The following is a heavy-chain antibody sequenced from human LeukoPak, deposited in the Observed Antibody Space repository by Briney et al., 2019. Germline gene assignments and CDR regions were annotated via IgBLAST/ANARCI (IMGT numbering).Heavy chain of an antibody. CDR3: ARVDYGDNYGMDV. CDR1: GFTFCSYE. J-gene: IGHJ6*04. CDR2: ISSSGSTI. Sequence: PGGSLRLSCAASGFTFCSYEMNWVRQAPGKGLEWVSYISSSGSTIYYADSVKGRFTISRDNAKNSLYLQMNSLRAEDTAVYYCARVDYGDNYGMDVWGKGTTVTVSS. V-gene: IGHV3-48*03. D-gene: IGHD4-17*01.